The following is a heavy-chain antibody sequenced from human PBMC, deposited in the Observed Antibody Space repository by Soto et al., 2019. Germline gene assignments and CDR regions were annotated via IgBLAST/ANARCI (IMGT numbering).Heavy chain of an antibody. V-gene: IGHV4-59*01. CDR1: GDSMSNNY. J-gene: IGHJ4*02. CDR3: ARGGTYGDYFDY. CDR2: VYYTGTT. D-gene: IGHD4-17*01. Sequence: VLGDSMSNNYWTWIRQSPGRGLEWIGYVYYTGTTKHNPSLRGRVALSIDRSKNHFSLNLTSVIAADTAVYYCARGGTYGDYFDYWGQGTLVTVSS.